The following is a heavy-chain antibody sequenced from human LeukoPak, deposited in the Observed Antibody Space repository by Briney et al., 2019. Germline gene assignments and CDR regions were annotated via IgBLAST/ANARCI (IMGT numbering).Heavy chain of an antibody. J-gene: IGHJ6*02. CDR2: LDPEDGET. D-gene: IGHD6-19*01. CDR3: ATPYSSDWGPRYGMDV. CDR1: GHTLTELS. V-gene: IGHV1-24*01. Sequence: ASVKVSCKVSGHTLTELSMHWVRQAPGKGLEWMGGLDPEDGETIYAQKFQGRVTMTGDTSTDTAYMELSSLRSEDTAVYYCATPYSSDWGPRYGMDVWRQGTTVTVSS.